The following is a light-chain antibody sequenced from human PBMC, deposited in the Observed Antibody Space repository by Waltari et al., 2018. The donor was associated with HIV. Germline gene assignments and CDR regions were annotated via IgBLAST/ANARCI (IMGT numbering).Light chain of an antibody. CDR3: QSADSSGAWV. J-gene: IGLJ3*02. CDR1: ELPKHY. V-gene: IGLV3-25*03. CDR2: KDN. Sequence: SYDLTQPPSVSVSPGQTARIACSGDELPKHYSYWYQQRPGQAPVLLIDKDNGRPSGILGGCSGSSSGTTGTLTITGVQADDEADYWGQSADSSGAWVFGGGTKLTVL.